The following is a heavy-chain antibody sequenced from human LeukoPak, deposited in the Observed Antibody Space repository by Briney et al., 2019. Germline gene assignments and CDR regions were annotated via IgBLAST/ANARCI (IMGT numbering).Heavy chain of an antibody. D-gene: IGHD3-22*01. CDR1: GFTVSSNY. CDR3: ARETGGGGYYYDSSGYGH. J-gene: IGHJ4*02. CDR2: IYSGGSA. V-gene: IGHV3-66*01. Sequence: GGSLRLSCAASGFTVSSNYMSWVRQAPGKGLEWVSVIYSGGSAYYADSVKGRFTISRDNSKNTLYLQMNSLRAEDTAVYYCARETGGGGYYYDSSGYGHWGQGTLVTVSS.